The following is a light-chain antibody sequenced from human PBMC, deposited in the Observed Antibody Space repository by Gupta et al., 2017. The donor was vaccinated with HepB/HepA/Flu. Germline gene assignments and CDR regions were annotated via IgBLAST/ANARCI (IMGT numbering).Light chain of an antibody. V-gene: IGKV3-20*01. CDR3: QQDDSSPLT. CDR1: QSVYSNY. Sequence: EIVLTQSPGTLSLSPGERATLSCRASQSVYSNYLAWYQQMPGQAPRLLISGASSRATGIPDRFSGSGSGTDFTLIVSRLDPEDSAVYYCQQDDSSPLTFGGGTKVEIK. CDR2: GAS. J-gene: IGKJ4*01.